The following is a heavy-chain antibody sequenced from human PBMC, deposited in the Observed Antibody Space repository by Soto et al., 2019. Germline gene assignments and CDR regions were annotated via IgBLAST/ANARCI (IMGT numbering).Heavy chain of an antibody. Sequence: GGSLRLSCEASGFTFSSYVMTWVRQAPGKGLEWISGISGSGGSTYYADSVKGRFTISRDNSKNTLYVQMNSLRAEDTAVYYCAGMTTGPDYGMDVWGQGTTVTVSS. CDR3: AGMTTGPDYGMDV. V-gene: IGHV3-23*01. D-gene: IGHD4-4*01. J-gene: IGHJ6*02. CDR2: ISGSGGST. CDR1: GFTFSSYV.